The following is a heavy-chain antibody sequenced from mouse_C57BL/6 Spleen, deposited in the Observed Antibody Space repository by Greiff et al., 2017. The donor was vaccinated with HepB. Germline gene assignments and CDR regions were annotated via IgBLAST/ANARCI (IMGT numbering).Heavy chain of an antibody. CDR3: ARDYDYDGYAMDY. CDR2: ISDGGSYT. Sequence: EVKLQESGGGLVKPGGSLKLSCAASGFTFSSYAMSWVRQTPEKRLEWVATISDGGSYTYYPDNVKGRFTISRDNAKNNLYLQMSHLKSEDTAMYYCARDYDYDGYAMDYWGQGTSVTVSS. V-gene: IGHV5-4*03. J-gene: IGHJ4*01. CDR1: GFTFSSYA. D-gene: IGHD2-4*01.